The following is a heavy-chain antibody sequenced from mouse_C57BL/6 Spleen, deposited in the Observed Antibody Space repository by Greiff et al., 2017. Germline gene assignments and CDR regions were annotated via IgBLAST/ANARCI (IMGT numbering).Heavy chain of an antibody. V-gene: IGHV1-19*01. J-gene: IGHJ3*01. Sequence: EVQLQQSGPVLVKPGASVKMSCKASGYTFTDYYMNWVKQSHGKSLEWIGVINPYNGGTSYNQQFKGKATLTVDKSSSTAYMELNSLTSEDSAVYYCARDTREGFAYWGQGTLVTVSA. CDR1: GYTFTDYY. D-gene: IGHD5-1-1*01. CDR3: ARDTREGFAY. CDR2: INPYNGGT.